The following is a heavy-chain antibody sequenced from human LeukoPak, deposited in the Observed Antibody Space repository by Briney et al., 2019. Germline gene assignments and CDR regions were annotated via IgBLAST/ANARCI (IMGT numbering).Heavy chain of an antibody. Sequence: SETLSLTCTVSGVTISSYYWSWLRQPPGKGLEWLGYIDYTGSTNYNTSLKSRVTISVDTSKNQFSLKLSSVTAADTAVYYCARGDRDGYNAFLHYYYYMDVWGKGTTVTVSS. CDR1: GVTISSYY. J-gene: IGHJ6*03. CDR2: IDYTGST. CDR3: ARGDRDGYNAFLHYYYYMDV. D-gene: IGHD5-24*01. V-gene: IGHV4-59*01.